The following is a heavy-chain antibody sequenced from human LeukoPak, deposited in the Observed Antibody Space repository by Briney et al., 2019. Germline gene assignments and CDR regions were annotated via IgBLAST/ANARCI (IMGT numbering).Heavy chain of an antibody. Sequence: SETLSLTCTVSGGSISSSTYYWGWIRQPPGRGLEWIGTIYYRGSTYYNPSLKSRVTISVDTSNNQFSLRLSSVTASDTAVYYCAILGTGSSWGQGTLVTVSS. J-gene: IGHJ5*02. CDR1: GGSISSSTYY. V-gene: IGHV4-39*01. CDR2: IYYRGST. D-gene: IGHD3-10*01. CDR3: AILGTGSS.